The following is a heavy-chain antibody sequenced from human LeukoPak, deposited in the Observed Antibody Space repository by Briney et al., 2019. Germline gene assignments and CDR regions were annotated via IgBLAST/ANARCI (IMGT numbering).Heavy chain of an antibody. V-gene: IGHV3-30*04. CDR2: ISYDGSNK. CDR1: GFTFSSYA. D-gene: IGHD6-19*01. J-gene: IGHJ4*02. Sequence: SGGSLRLSCAASGFTFSSYAMHWVRQAPGKGLELVAVISYDGSNKYYADSVKGRFTISRDNSKNTLYLQMNSLRAEDTAVYYCARDRAAVASGPLDYWGQGTLVTVSS. CDR3: ARDRAAVASGPLDY.